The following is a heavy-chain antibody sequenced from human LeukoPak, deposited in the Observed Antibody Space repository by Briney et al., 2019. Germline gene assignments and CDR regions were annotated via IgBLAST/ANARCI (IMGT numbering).Heavy chain of an antibody. Sequence: RGSLRLSCAASGFTFSSYAMSWVRQAPGKGLEWVSAISGSGGSTYYADSVKGRFTISRDNSKNTLYLQMNSLRAEDTAVYYCAKVPQPPTYYYDSSGYPDYWGQGTLVTVSS. J-gene: IGHJ4*02. D-gene: IGHD3-22*01. CDR2: ISGSGGST. V-gene: IGHV3-23*01. CDR1: GFTFSSYA. CDR3: AKVPQPPTYYYDSSGYPDY.